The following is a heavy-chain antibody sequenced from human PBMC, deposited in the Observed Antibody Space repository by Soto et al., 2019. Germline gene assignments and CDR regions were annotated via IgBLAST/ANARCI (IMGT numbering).Heavy chain of an antibody. V-gene: IGHV3-15*01. CDR2: IKSKTDGGTT. J-gene: IGHJ4*02. CDR1: GFTFSNAW. Sequence: GGSLRLSCAASGFTFSNAWMSWVRQAPGKGLEWVGRIKSKTDGGTTDYAAPVKGIFTISRDDSKNTLYLQMNSLKTEDTAVYYCTTERNTYYYESSGYFHYYFDYWGQGTLLTVSS. D-gene: IGHD3-22*01. CDR3: TTERNTYYYESSGYFHYYFDY.